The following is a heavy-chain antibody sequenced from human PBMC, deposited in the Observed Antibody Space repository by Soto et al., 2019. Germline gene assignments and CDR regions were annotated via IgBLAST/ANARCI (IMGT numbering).Heavy chain of an antibody. J-gene: IGHJ4*02. D-gene: IGHD3-3*02. CDR1: GFPFSTNW. CDR2: INSDGTST. Sequence: EVQLVESGGGLVQPGGSLRISCAASGFPFSTNWMHWVRQAPGKGLVWVSRINSDGTSTNYADSVKGRFTISRDNAKNTLYLQMNSLRGEDTAMYYCARDIDISGWGQGTLVTVSS. CDR3: ARDIDISG. V-gene: IGHV3-74*01.